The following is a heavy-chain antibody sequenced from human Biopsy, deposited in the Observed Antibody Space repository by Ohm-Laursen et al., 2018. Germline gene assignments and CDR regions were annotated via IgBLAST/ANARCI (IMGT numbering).Heavy chain of an antibody. D-gene: IGHD3-3*01. Sequence: GTLSLTCTVSGASMTGYFWTWVRQPAGKGLEWIGHIYTIGDTTYNPSLESRVTMSLDTSKNQFSLKMTSLTAADTAIYFCAREDEGLLRALDLWGQGTMVTVSS. CDR1: GASMTGYF. J-gene: IGHJ3*01. CDR2: IYTIGDT. CDR3: AREDEGLLRALDL. V-gene: IGHV4-4*07.